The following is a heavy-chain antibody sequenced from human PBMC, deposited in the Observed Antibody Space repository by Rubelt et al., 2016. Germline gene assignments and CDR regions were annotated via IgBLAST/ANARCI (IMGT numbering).Heavy chain of an antibody. D-gene: IGHD2-2*01. CDR3: ARERAGYDLIDY. J-gene: IGHJ4*02. Sequence: ISSSGSTIYYADSVKGRFTISRDNAKNSLYLQMNSLRAEDTAVYYCARERAGYDLIDYWGQGTLVTVSS. CDR2: ISSSGSTI. V-gene: IGHV3-11*01.